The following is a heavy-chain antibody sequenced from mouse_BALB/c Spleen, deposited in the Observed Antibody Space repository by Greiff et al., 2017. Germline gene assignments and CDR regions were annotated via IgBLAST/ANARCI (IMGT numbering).Heavy chain of an antibody. CDR2: ISYSGST. V-gene: IGHV3-8*02. CDR1: GDSITSGY. Sequence: EVKVEESGPSLVKPSQTLSLTCSVTGDSITSGYWNWIRKFPGNKLEYMGYISYSGSTYYNPSLKSRISITRDTSKNQYYLQLNSVTTEDTATYYCARWRGPYYRYAWYFDVWGAGTTVTVSS. D-gene: IGHD2-14*01. J-gene: IGHJ1*01. CDR3: ARWRGPYYRYAWYFDV.